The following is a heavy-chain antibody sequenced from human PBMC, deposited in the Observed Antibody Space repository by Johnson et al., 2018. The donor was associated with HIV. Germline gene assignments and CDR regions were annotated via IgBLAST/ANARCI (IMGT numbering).Heavy chain of an antibody. Sequence: QVQLVESGGTVVRPGGSLRLSCAVSGFTFSSYPMHWVRQAPGKGLEWVAVISYDGSNEYYADSVKGRFTISRDNSKNTLYLQMNSLRTEDTAVYYCARALGVGATADDAFDICGQGTMVTVSS. CDR1: GFTFSSYP. J-gene: IGHJ3*02. D-gene: IGHD1-26*01. CDR2: ISYDGSNE. CDR3: ARALGVGATADDAFDI. V-gene: IGHV3-30-3*01.